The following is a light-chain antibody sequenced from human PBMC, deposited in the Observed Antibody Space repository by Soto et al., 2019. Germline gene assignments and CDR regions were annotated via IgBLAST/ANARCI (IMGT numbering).Light chain of an antibody. CDR2: DVS. CDR3: SSYTSITTDV. V-gene: IGLV2-14*01. CDR1: SSYVGRYNF. Sequence: QSVLTQPASVSGSPGQSITISCTGTSSYVGRYNFVSWYQQHPGKAPKLLIYDVSNRPSGVSNRFSGSKSGNTASLTISGLQAEDEADYYCSSYTSITTDVFGTGTKVTVL. J-gene: IGLJ1*01.